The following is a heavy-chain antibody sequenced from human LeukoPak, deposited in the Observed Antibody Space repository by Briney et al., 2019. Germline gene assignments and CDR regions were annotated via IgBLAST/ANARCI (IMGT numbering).Heavy chain of an antibody. D-gene: IGHD5-12*01. V-gene: IGHV4-59*01. CDR2: IYYSGST. CDR3: ARVVATITGSYFDY. J-gene: IGHJ4*02. CDR1: GGSISSYY. Sequence: PSETLSLTCSVSGGSISSYYWNWIRQPRGKGLEWIGYIYYSGSTNYNPSLKSRVTISVDTSKSQFSLKLRSVTAADTAVYYCARVVATITGSYFDYWGQGTLVTVSS.